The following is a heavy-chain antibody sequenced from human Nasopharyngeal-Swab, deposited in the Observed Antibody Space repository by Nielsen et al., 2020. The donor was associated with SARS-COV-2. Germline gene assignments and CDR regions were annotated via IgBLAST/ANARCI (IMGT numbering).Heavy chain of an antibody. CDR2: IYHSGST. CDR1: GYSISGGYY. V-gene: IGHV4-38-2*02. CDR3: ARDARWELLGAFDI. J-gene: IGHJ3*02. D-gene: IGHD1-26*01. Sequence: SETLSLTCTVSGYSISGGYYWGWIRPPPGKGLEWIGSIYHSGSTYYNPSLKSRVTISVDTSKNQFSLKLSSVTAADTAVYYCARDARWELLGAFDIWGQGTMVTVSS.